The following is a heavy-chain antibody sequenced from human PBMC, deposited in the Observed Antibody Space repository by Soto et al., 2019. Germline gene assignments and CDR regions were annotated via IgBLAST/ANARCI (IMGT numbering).Heavy chain of an antibody. D-gene: IGHD3-22*01. Sequence: SETLSLTCTVPGGSIGSGDDYWSWIRQPPGKGLEWIGYIYYSGSTYYNPSLKSRVTISVDTSKNQFSLELSSVTAADTAVYYCARGRYYDYSGYFHWGQGTLVTVS. CDR2: IYYSGST. J-gene: IGHJ4*02. CDR3: ARGRYYDYSGYFH. V-gene: IGHV4-30-4*01. CDR1: GGSIGSGDDY.